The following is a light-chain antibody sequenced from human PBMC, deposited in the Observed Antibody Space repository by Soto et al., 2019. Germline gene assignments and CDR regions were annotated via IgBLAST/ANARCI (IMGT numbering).Light chain of an antibody. CDR2: AAS. Sequence: EIVLTQSPGTRSLSPGERATLSCRASQYMTRTYIAWYQQKPGQAPRLLIYAASNRATGIPDKFSGSGSGTDYSLTITRLEPEDSAVYYCHQYDKAPQTFGQGTKVDIK. CDR1: QYMTRTY. CDR3: HQYDKAPQT. J-gene: IGKJ2*01. V-gene: IGKV3-20*01.